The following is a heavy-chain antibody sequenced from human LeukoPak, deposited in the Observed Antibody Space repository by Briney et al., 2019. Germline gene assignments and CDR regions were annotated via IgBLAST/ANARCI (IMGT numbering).Heavy chain of an antibody. J-gene: IGHJ4*02. V-gene: IGHV4-31*03. CDR2: IYYSGST. CDR3: ARAYRPYCGGDCYLGY. Sequence: PSETLSLTCTVSGGSISSGGYYWSWIRQHPGKGLEWIGYIYYSGSTYYNPSLKSRVTISVDTSKNQLSLKLSSVTAADTAVYYCARAYRPYCGGDCYLGYWGQGTLVTVSS. D-gene: IGHD2-21*02. CDR1: GGSISSGGYY.